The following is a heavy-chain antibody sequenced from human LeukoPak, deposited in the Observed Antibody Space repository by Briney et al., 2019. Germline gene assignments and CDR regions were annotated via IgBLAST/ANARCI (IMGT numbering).Heavy chain of an antibody. CDR3: ARHGKDIVGRFDY. D-gene: IGHD2-15*01. J-gene: IGHJ4*02. Sequence: PSETLSLTCTVSGGSISRSSYYWGWIRQPPGKGLEWIGSIYYSGSTYYNPPLKSRVTISVDTSKNQFSLKLRSVTAADTAVHYCARHGKDIVGRFDYWGQGTLVTVSS. CDR2: IYYSGST. V-gene: IGHV4-39*01. CDR1: GGSISRSSYY.